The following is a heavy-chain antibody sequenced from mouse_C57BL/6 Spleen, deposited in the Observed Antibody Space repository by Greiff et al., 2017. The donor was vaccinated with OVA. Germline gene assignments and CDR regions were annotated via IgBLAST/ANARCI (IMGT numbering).Heavy chain of an antibody. J-gene: IGHJ2*01. CDR3: ARSASFPHFDY. Sequence: QVQLQQSGPELVKPGASVKISCKASGYAFSSSWMNWVKQRPGKGLEWIGRIYPGDGDTNYNGKFKGKATLTADKSSSTAYMQLSSLTSEDSAVDFCARSASFPHFDYWGQGTTLTVSS. D-gene: IGHD3-1*01. CDR2: IYPGDGDT. V-gene: IGHV1-82*01. CDR1: GYAFSSSW.